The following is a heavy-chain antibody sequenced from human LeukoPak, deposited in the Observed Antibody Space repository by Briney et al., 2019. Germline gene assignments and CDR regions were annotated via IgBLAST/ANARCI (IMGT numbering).Heavy chain of an antibody. D-gene: IGHD5-12*01. J-gene: IGHJ4*02. CDR1: GFTFSSYA. Sequence: SGGSLRLSCAASGFTFSSYAMSWVRQAPGKGLEWVSAISGRGGGTYYADSVKGRFTISRDNSKNTLSLQMNSLRAEDTAMYYCARGTTGGYSPSHWGQGTLVTVSS. V-gene: IGHV3-23*01. CDR3: ARGTTGGYSPSH. CDR2: ISGRGGGT.